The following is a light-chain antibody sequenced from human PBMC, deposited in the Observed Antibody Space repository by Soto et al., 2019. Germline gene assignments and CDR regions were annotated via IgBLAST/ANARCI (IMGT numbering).Light chain of an antibody. CDR3: SSYTSRSTLEV. CDR2: DVS. J-gene: IGLJ1*01. Sequence: QSALTQPASVSGSPGQSITISCTGTSSDVGGYNYVSWYQQHPGNAPKLMIYDVSNRPSGVSNRFSGSKSGNTASLTISGLQAEDEADSYCSSYTSRSTLEVFGTGTQLTVL. V-gene: IGLV2-14*01. CDR1: SSDVGGYNY.